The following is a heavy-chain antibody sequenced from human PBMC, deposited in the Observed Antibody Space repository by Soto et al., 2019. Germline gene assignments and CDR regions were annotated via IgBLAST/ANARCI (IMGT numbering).Heavy chain of an antibody. CDR3: AAEPFHI. Sequence: QVQLLESGGGLVKPGGSLRLSCAASGFSFSDHYMSWVRQAPGKGLEWISYISSTSSSTNYADSVTGRFTISRDNAKNTLYLQMNNLRVEDTAVYYCAAEPFHIWGQGTMVNVSA. V-gene: IGHV3-11*03. J-gene: IGHJ3*02. CDR1: GFSFSDHY. CDR2: ISSTSSST.